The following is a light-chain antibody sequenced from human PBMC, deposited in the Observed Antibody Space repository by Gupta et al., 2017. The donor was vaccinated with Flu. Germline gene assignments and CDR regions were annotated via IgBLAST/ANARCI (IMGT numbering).Light chain of an antibody. J-gene: IGKJ5*01. CDR2: RAS. V-gene: IGKV3-15*01. CDR3: QQYNTWPPIT. CDR1: QDVGFH. Sequence: EVVMTQSPPTLSVSPGERATLSCRASQDVGFHLAWYQQKPGQAPGLLIFRASIRATGIPTRFSGSGSGTEFTLTISSLQSEDFAVYYCQQYNTWPPITFGQGTRVDI.